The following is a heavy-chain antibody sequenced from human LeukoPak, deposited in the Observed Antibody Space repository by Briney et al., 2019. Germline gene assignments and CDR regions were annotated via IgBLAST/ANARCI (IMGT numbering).Heavy chain of an antibody. Sequence: PSETLSLTCTVSGGSISSYYWSWIRQPAGKGLEWIGRIYTSGSTYYNPSLKSRVTISVDTSKNQFSLNLSSVTAADTAVYYCARGGTVTTPNYWGQGTLVTVSS. CDR2: IYTSGST. D-gene: IGHD4-17*01. V-gene: IGHV4-4*07. J-gene: IGHJ4*02. CDR1: GGSISSYY. CDR3: ARGGTVTTPNY.